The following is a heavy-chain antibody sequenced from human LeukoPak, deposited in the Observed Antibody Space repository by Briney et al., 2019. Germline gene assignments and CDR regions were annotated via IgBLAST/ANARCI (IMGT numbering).Heavy chain of an antibody. Sequence: ASVKVSCKASGYTFTSYGISWVGQAPGQGLEWMGWISAYNGNTNYAQKLQGRVTMTTDTSTSTAYMELKSLRSDDTAVYYCARGPLDYGDYGDAFDIWGQGTMVTVSS. V-gene: IGHV1-18*01. CDR1: GYTFTSYG. D-gene: IGHD4-17*01. J-gene: IGHJ3*02. CDR2: ISAYNGNT. CDR3: ARGPLDYGDYGDAFDI.